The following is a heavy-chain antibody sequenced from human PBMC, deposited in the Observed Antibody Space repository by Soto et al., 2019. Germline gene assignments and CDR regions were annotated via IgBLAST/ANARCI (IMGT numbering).Heavy chain of an antibody. J-gene: IGHJ4*02. CDR3: ASYYYDSSGYLHYFDY. CDR1: GGTFNSYA. CDR2: IIPIFGTA. D-gene: IGHD3-22*01. Sequence: QVQLVQSGAEVKKPGSSVKVSCKASGGTFNSYAISWVRQAPGQGLEWMGGIIPIFGTANYAQKFQGRVKITADKSTSTAYMELSSLRSEDTAVYYCASYYYDSSGYLHYFDYWGQGTLVTVSS. V-gene: IGHV1-69*06.